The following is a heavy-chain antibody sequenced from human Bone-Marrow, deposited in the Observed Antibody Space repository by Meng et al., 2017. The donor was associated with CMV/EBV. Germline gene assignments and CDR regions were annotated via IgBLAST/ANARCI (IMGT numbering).Heavy chain of an antibody. D-gene: IGHD1-26*01. Sequence: GGSLRLSCAASGFSFGTYVMHWVRQAPGQGLEWMGWINPNSGGTNYAQKFQGRVTMTRDTSISTAYMELSRLRSDDTAVYYCARRSIVGATINYGGQGTLVTASS. V-gene: IGHV1-2*02. CDR2: INPNSGGT. CDR3: ARRSIVGATINY. CDR1: GFSFGTYV. J-gene: IGHJ4*02.